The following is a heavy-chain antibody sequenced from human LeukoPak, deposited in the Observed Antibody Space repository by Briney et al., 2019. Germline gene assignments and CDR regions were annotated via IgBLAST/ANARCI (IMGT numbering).Heavy chain of an antibody. D-gene: IGHD2-2*02. CDR1: GFTFSSYS. CDR2: ISSSSSYI. J-gene: IGHJ4*02. V-gene: IGHV3-21*01. CDR3: ARYCSSTSCYNGGFDY. Sequence: SGGSLRLSCAASGFTFSSYSMNWVRQAPGKGLEWVSSISSSSSYIYYADSVKGRFTISRDNAKNSLYLQMNSLRAEDTVVYYCARYCSSTSCYNGGFDYWGQGTLVTVSS.